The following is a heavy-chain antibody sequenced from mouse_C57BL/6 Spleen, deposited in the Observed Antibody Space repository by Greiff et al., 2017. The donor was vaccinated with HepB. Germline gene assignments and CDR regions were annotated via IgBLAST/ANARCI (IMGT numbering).Heavy chain of an antibody. Sequence: QVQLQQPGAELVRPGTSVKLSCKASGYTFTSYWMHWVKQRPGQGLEWIGVIDPSDSYTNYNQKFKGKATLTVDTSSSTAYMQLSSLTSEDSAVYYCARDSAGDYFEDWGQGTTLTGSS. D-gene: IGHD3-2*02. J-gene: IGHJ2*01. CDR2: IDPSDSYT. V-gene: IGHV1-59*01. CDR3: ARDSAGDYFED. CDR1: GYTFTSYW.